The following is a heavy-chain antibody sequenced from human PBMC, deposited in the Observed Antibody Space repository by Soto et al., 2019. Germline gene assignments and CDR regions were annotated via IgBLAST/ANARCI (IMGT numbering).Heavy chain of an antibody. CDR3: AKAYRTYCSTTSCPLDP. CDR1: GFTFSSYA. V-gene: IGHV3-23*01. J-gene: IGHJ5*02. CDR2: ISGSGGNT. D-gene: IGHD2-2*01. Sequence: EVRLLESGGGSVQPGGSLRLSCAASGFTFSSYAMNWVRQAPGKGLEWVSGISGSGGNTYYADSVKGRFTISRDYSKNTLSLQMNSLRAEDTAVYYCAKAYRTYCSTTSCPLDPWGQGTLVTVSS.